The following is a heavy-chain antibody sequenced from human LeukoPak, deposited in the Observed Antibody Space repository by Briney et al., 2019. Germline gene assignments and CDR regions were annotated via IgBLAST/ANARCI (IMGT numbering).Heavy chain of an antibody. Sequence: GGSLRLSCAASGFTFSSYWMSWVRQAPGKGLEWVASIKQDGSEKYYVDSVKGRFTISRDNAKNSLYLQMNSLRAEGTALYYCARAPGEGWFDPWGQGTLVTVSS. D-gene: IGHD4-17*01. CDR1: GFTFSSYW. J-gene: IGHJ5*02. CDR2: IKQDGSEK. CDR3: ARAPGEGWFDP. V-gene: IGHV3-7*01.